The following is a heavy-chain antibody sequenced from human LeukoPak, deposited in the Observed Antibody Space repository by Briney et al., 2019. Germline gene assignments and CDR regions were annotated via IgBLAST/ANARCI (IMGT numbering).Heavy chain of an antibody. CDR2: ISYDGSNK. CDR1: GFTFSSYA. Sequence: GGSLRLSCAASGFTFSSYAMHRVRQAPGKGLEWVAVISYDGSNKYYADSVKGRFTISKDNSKNTLYLQMNSLRAEDTAVYYCARGGGELRLFDYWGQGTLVTVSS. J-gene: IGHJ4*02. D-gene: IGHD1-26*01. V-gene: IGHV3-30-3*01. CDR3: ARGGGELRLFDY.